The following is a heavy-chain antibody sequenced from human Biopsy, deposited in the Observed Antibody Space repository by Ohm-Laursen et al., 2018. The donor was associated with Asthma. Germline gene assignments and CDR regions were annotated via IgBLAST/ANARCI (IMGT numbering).Heavy chain of an antibody. CDR2: VHSSGST. CDR1: PGSINDYY. V-gene: IGHV4-59*01. Sequence: ETLSLTCTVSPGSINDYYWNWIRPFPGKGLEWIGYVHSSGSTRFNPSLKSRVTVSVDTSVDQVSLKLSSVSAADTAIYYCARATSTWSQSGPHFFDHWGPGTLVTVSS. J-gene: IGHJ5*02. D-gene: IGHD6-13*01. CDR3: ARATSTWSQSGPHFFDH.